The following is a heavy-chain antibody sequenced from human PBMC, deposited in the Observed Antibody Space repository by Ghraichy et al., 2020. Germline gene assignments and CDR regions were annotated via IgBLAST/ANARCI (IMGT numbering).Heavy chain of an antibody. J-gene: IGHJ4*02. CDR3: TTSLTSGWWNHPDY. CDR2: IRSKTNGGTT. D-gene: IGHD6-19*01. Sequence: GGSLRLSCVASGFAFDNAWMNWVRQTPGKGLEWIGRIRSKTNGGTTDYAAPVRGRFSISRDDSKDTLFLQMNRLQSEDTALYYCTTSLTSGWWNHPDYWGEGALVTVSS. V-gene: IGHV3-15*01. CDR1: GFAFDNAW.